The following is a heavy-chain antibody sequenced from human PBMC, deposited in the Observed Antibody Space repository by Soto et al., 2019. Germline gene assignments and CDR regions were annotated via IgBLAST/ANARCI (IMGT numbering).Heavy chain of an antibody. J-gene: IGHJ3*01. CDR2: MTTYNGDT. CDR1: GYSFTGYG. D-gene: IGHD1-26*01. CDR3: ARGRGYSLMPVYDDGIDV. V-gene: IGHV1-18*04. Sequence: GASVKVSCKASGYSFTGYGINWVRQAPGQGLQWLGRMTTYNGDTNYAQKFQGRVTMTTDTSTSTTYMVLSSLRADDTAVYFCARGRGYSLMPVYDDGIDVWGQGTLVTVSS.